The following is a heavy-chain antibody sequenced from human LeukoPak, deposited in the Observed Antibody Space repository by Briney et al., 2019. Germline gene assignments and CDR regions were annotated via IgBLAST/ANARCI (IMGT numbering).Heavy chain of an antibody. Sequence: ASVKVSCKASGYTFTGYYMHWVRQAPGQGLEWMGRINPNSGGTNYAQKFQGRVTITRETSISPAYMQLSRLRSDDTAVYYCAMITMVRGVIITVPRPQTHSDYWGQGTLVTVSS. CDR2: INPNSGGT. CDR1: GYTFTGYY. CDR3: AMITMVRGVIITVPRPQTHSDY. D-gene: IGHD3-10*01. V-gene: IGHV1-2*06. J-gene: IGHJ4*02.